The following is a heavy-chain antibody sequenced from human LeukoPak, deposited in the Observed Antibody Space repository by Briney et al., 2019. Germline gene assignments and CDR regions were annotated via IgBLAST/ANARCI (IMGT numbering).Heavy chain of an antibody. CDR1: GFTFSSYW. J-gene: IGHJ3*01. Sequence: PGGSLSLSCAASGFTFSSYWMHWVRQAPGQGRVWVSRINSDGSSTSYADSVKGRFTISRDNAKNTLYLQMNSLSADDTAVYYCAMKAVRRPRLYDAFDFWEQGTVVTVSS. D-gene: IGHD2-2*02. CDR3: AMKAVRRPRLYDAFDF. CDR2: INSDGSST. V-gene: IGHV3-74*01.